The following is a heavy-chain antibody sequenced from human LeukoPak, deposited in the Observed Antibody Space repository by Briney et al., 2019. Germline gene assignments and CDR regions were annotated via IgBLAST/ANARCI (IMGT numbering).Heavy chain of an antibody. CDR2: ISAYNGNT. Sequence: ASVRVSCKASGYTFTSYGISWVRQAPGQGLEWMGWISAYNGNTIFAQKVQDRVTMTTDTSTSTAYMELRSLRSDDTAVYYCARDPSMIRGENTPYFDYWGQGTLVTVSS. J-gene: IGHJ4*02. V-gene: IGHV1-18*01. CDR3: ARDPSMIRGENTPYFDY. CDR1: GYTFTSYG. D-gene: IGHD3-10*01.